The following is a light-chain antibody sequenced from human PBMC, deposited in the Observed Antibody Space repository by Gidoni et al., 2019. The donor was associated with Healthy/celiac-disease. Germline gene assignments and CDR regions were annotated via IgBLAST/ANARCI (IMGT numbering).Light chain of an antibody. J-gene: IGLJ2*01. CDR1: SSDVGGYDY. CDR2: DVS. V-gene: IGLV2-11*01. Sequence: QSALTQPRSVSGSPGQSVTISCTGTSSDVGGYDYVSWYQQQPGKAPKLMMYDVSKRPSGVPDRFSGSKSGNTASLTISGLQAEDEADYYCCSYAGSYTVVFGGGTKLTVL. CDR3: CSYAGSYTVV.